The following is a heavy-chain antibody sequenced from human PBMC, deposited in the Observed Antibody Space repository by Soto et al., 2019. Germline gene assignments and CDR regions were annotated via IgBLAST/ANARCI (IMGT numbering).Heavy chain of an antibody. Sequence: ASVKVSCKASGYTFTSYAMHWVRQAPGQRLEWMGWINAGNGNTKYSQKFQGRVTITRDTSASTAYMELSSLRSEDTAVYYCAREAHYYDSSGHYLKQYDYWGQGTLVTVSS. CDR2: INAGNGNT. V-gene: IGHV1-3*01. D-gene: IGHD3-22*01. J-gene: IGHJ4*02. CDR1: GYTFTSYA. CDR3: AREAHYYDSSGHYLKQYDY.